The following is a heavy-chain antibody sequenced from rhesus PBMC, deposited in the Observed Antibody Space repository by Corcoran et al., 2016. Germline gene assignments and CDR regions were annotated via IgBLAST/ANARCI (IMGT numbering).Heavy chain of an antibody. D-gene: IGHD1-20*01. CDR3: AKMVSSWNNPAFDF. Sequence: QVQLQESGPGLVKPSETLSITCAVSGGSITLYYSRWICQSPGKGLEWIGRLHGSVGDTDSSPSLKSRVTISIDTSKNQLSLKLTSVTAADTAVYFCAKMVSSWNNPAFDFWGQGFRVTVSS. CDR1: GGSITLYY. J-gene: IGHJ3*01. V-gene: IGHV4-160*01. CDR2: LHGSVGDT.